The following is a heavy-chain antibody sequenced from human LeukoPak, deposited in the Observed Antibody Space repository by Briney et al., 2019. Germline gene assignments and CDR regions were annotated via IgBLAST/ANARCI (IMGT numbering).Heavy chain of an antibody. V-gene: IGHV1-69*13. Sequence: SVKVSCKASGGTFSSYAISWVRQAPGQGLEWMGGIIPVFGTANYAQKFQGRVTITADESTSTAYMELSSLRSEDTAVYYCASIRSGSYRNFDYWGQGTLVTVSS. CDR1: GGTFSSYA. CDR2: IIPVFGTA. CDR3: ASIRSGSYRNFDY. J-gene: IGHJ4*02. D-gene: IGHD1-26*01.